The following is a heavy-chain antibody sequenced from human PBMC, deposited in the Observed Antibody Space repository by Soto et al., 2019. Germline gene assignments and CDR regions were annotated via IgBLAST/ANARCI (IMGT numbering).Heavy chain of an antibody. CDR3: ATPAWLLLRFNSTGLGPFDI. D-gene: IGHD3-22*01. Sequence: QVQLAQSGAEVKKPGASVKVSCKVSGYTLTKLSMHWVRQAPGKGLEWMGGFDVEDGETIYAQKFQGRVTMTEDTSTDTAYMEMSSLRSEDTAVYYCATPAWLLLRFNSTGLGPFDIWGQGTMVTVSS. J-gene: IGHJ3*02. CDR2: FDVEDGET. CDR1: GYTLTKLS. V-gene: IGHV1-24*01.